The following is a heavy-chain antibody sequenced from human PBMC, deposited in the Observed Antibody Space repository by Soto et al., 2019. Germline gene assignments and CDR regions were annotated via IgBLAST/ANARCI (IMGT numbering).Heavy chain of an antibody. D-gene: IGHD3-22*01. Sequence: SETLSLTCTVSGGSISSSSYYWGWIRQPPGKGLEWIGSIYHSGSTYYNPSLKSRVTISVDTSKNQFSLKLSSVTAADTAVYYCARLYYYDSSGYYYPAGFDPWGQGTLVTVSS. J-gene: IGHJ5*02. CDR3: ARLYYYDSSGYYYPAGFDP. CDR2: IYHSGST. V-gene: IGHV4-39*01. CDR1: GGSISSSSYY.